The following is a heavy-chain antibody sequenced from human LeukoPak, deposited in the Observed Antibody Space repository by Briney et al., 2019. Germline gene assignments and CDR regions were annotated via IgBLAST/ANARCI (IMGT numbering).Heavy chain of an antibody. J-gene: IGHJ4*02. V-gene: IGHV4-34*01. CDR2: INHSGST. CDR1: GGSFSGYY. Sequence: SETLSLTCAVYGGSFSGYYWSWIRQPPGKGLEWIGEINHSGSTNYNPSLKSRVTISVDASKNQFSLKLSSVTAADTAVYYCARVGELSSFDYWGQGTLVTVSS. D-gene: IGHD3-16*02. CDR3: ARVGELSSFDY.